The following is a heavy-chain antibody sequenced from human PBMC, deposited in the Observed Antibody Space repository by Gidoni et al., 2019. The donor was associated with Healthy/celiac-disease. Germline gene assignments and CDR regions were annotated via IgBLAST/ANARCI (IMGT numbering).Heavy chain of an antibody. J-gene: IGHJ6*02. V-gene: IGHV1-69*01. CDR3: ATLYSSSLNRYPRAPYYYGMDV. CDR2: IIPIFGTA. CDR1: GGTFSSYA. D-gene: IGHD6-6*01. Sequence: QVQLVQSGAEVKKPGSSVKVSCKASGGTFSSYAISWVRQAPGQGLEWMGGIIPIFGTANYAQKFQGRVTITADESTSTAYMELSSLRSEDTAVYYCATLYSSSLNRYPRAPYYYGMDVWGQGTTVTVSS.